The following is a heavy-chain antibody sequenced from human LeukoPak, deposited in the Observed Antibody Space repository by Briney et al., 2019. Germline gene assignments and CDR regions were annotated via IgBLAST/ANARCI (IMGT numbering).Heavy chain of an antibody. CDR2: TSYDGSNK. CDR1: GFTFSSYA. D-gene: IGHD2-2*01. CDR3: ARDLGDIVVVPAAH. J-gene: IGHJ4*02. Sequence: GGSLRLSCAASGFTFSSYAMHWVRQAPGKGLEWVAVTSYDGSNKYYADSVKGRFTISRDNSKNTLYLQMTSLRAEDTAVYYCARDLGDIVVVPAAHWGQGTLVTVSS. V-gene: IGHV3-30*04.